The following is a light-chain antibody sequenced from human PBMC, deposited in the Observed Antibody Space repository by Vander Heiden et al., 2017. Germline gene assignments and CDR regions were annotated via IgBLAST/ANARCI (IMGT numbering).Light chain of an antibody. J-gene: IGKJ1*01. CDR3: LQHNLYPLT. Sequence: SERTQSPSALSATVGDRVTITCRASQEIRDDLGWYQQKTGKAPKRLIYSASNLKSGVPSRFSGSGSGTELTLTISSLQPEDCATYYCLQHNLYPLTFGQGTKLESK. CDR1: QEIRDD. V-gene: IGKV1-17*01. CDR2: SAS.